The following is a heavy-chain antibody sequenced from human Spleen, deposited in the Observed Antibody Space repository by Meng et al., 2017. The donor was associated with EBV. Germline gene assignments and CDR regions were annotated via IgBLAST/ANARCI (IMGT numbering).Heavy chain of an antibody. CDR3: ARGSGGYYLY. CDR2: IYHSGNT. CDR1: GGAISSSNW. V-gene: IGHV4-4*01. Sequence: VQLQESGEGLVKPAGTLSLPCAVSGGAISSSNWWSWVRQSPGKGLEWIGEIYHSGNTNYKPSLKSRVTISVDKSKNQFSLNLSSVTAADTAVYFCARGSGGYYLYWGQGTLVTVSS. D-gene: IGHD3-22*01. J-gene: IGHJ4*02.